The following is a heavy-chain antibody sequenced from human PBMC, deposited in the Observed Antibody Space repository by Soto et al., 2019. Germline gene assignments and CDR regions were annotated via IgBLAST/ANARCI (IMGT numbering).Heavy chain of an antibody. CDR1: GFTFSSYA. CDR2: ISGSGGST. D-gene: IGHD2-15*01. J-gene: IGHJ6*02. CDR3: AKDRYRHCSVGSCYYYYYGMDV. Sequence: EVQLLESGGGLVQPGGSLRLSCAASGFTFSSYAMSWVRQAPGKGLEWVSAISGSGGSTYYADSVKGRFTISRDNSKNTLYLQMNSLRAEDTAVYYCAKDRYRHCSVGSCYYYYYGMDVWGQGTTVTVSS. V-gene: IGHV3-23*01.